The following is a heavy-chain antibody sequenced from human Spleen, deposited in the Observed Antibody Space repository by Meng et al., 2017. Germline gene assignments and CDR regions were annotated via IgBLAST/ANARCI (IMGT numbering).Heavy chain of an antibody. V-gene: IGHV4-31*11. CDR3: ARSPGTTKAGWYYFDY. J-gene: IGHJ4*02. CDR2: IYYSGST. CDR1: GGSFSDYY. D-gene: IGHD1-1*01. Sequence: SETLSLTCVVSGGSFSDYYWSWIRQHPGKGLEWIGYIYYSGSTYYNPSLKSRVTISVDTSKNQFSLKLSSVTAADTAVYYCARSPGTTKAGWYYFDYWGQGTLVTVSS.